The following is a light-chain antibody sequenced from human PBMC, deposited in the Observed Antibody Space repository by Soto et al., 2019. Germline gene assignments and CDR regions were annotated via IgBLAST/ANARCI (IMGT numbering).Light chain of an antibody. CDR1: QSVSSN. CDR3: QQYNSWPPIT. J-gene: IGKJ3*01. V-gene: IGKV3-15*01. Sequence: EIVMTQSPATLSVSPGERATLSCRASQSVSSNLAWYQQKPGQAPRLLIFGASTRATGIPARLSGSGSATEFAPPIGSLQADDFAVEYCQQYNSWPPITFGPGTRVYIK. CDR2: GAS.